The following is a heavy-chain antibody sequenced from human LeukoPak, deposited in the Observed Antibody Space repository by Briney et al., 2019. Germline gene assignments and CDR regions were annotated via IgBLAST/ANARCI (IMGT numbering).Heavy chain of an antibody. D-gene: IGHD2-21*02. CDR2: ISFDGGNK. Sequence: GRSLRLSCGASGFSFSSYGMHWVRQAPGKGLEWVAVISFDGGNKYYADSVKGRFTISRDNSKNTLYLQVNSLRADDTAVYYCAKEHIVLVTAKYEYFQDWGQGTLVTVSS. V-gene: IGHV3-30*18. CDR1: GFSFSSYG. J-gene: IGHJ1*01. CDR3: AKEHIVLVTAKYEYFQD.